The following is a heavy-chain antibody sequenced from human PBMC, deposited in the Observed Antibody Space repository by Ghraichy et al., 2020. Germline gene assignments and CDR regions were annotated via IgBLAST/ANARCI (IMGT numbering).Heavy chain of an antibody. D-gene: IGHD2-21*02. CDR1: GFTFSSYS. J-gene: IGHJ3*02. V-gene: IGHV3-21*01. CDR3: ARDRGLLAYCGGYCYPWTFDI. CDR2: ISSSSSYI. Sequence: GGSLRLSCAASGFTFSSYSMNWVRQAPGKGLEWVSSISSSSSYIYYADSVKGRFTISRDNAKNSLYLQMNSLRAEDTAVYYCARDRGLLAYCGGYCYPWTFDIWGQGTMVTVSS.